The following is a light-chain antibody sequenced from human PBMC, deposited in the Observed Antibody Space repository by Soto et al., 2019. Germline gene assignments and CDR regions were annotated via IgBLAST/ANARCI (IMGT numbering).Light chain of an antibody. V-gene: IGKV1-27*01. CDR3: QKYYGAPWT. CDR1: QGIGNF. J-gene: IGKJ1*01. Sequence: DIQMTQSPSSLSASVRDRVTITCRASQGIGNFLAWYQQKPGKSPKLLIYAAASLESGVPSRFSGSQSRADFTLIISGLQPEDVATYFCQKYYGAPWTFGQGTKVEVK. CDR2: AAA.